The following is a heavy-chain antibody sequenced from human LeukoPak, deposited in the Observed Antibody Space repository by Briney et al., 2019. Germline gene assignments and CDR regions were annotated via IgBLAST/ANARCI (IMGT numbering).Heavy chain of an antibody. CDR3: ARDKLELQPYYYYYMDV. Sequence: GGSLRLSCAASGFTFRSYSMNWVRQAPGKGLEWVSSISSSSSYIYYADSVKGRFTISRDNAKNSLYLQMNSLRAEDTAVYYCARDKLELQPYYYYYMDVWGKGTTVTVSS. V-gene: IGHV3-21*01. J-gene: IGHJ6*03. D-gene: IGHD1-7*01. CDR2: ISSSSSYI. CDR1: GFTFRSYS.